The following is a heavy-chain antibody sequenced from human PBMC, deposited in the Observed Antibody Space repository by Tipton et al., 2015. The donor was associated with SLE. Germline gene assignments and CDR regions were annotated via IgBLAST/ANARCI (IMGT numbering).Heavy chain of an antibody. Sequence: TLSLTCTVSGGSISTGSYYWGWIRQPPGRGLEWIGSVYYGGSTYYNPSLESRVTISVDTSKNQFSLKLRSVTAADTAVYYCATAWGVTTGGYVDLGGRGTRVTVSS. J-gene: IGHJ2*01. D-gene: IGHD4-17*01. CDR3: ATAWGVTTGGYVDL. CDR2: VYYGGST. V-gene: IGHV4-39*07. CDR1: GGSISTGSYY.